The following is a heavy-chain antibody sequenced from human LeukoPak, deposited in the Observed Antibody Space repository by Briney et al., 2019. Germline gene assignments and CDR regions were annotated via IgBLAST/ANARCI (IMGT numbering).Heavy chain of an antibody. J-gene: IGHJ4*02. CDR3: ARDKYYDSSGYYFYFDY. D-gene: IGHD3-22*01. V-gene: IGHV3-64*01. CDR1: GFTFSSYT. CDR2: ISSNGGST. Sequence: PGGSLRLSCAASGFTFSSYTMHWVRQAPGKGLEYVSAISSNGGSTYYANSVKGRFTISRDNSKNTLYLQMGSLRAEDMAVYYCARDKYYDSSGYYFYFDYWGQGTLVTVSS.